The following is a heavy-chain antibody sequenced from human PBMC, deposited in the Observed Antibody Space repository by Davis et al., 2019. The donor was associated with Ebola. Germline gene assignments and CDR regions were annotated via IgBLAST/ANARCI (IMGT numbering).Heavy chain of an antibody. CDR3: ARGPSNYDFWSGYAIDY. D-gene: IGHD3-3*01. CDR2: IYHSGST. CDR1: GGSFSGYY. J-gene: IGHJ4*02. V-gene: IGHV4-34*01. Sequence: PSETLSLTCAVSGGSFSGYYWSWIRQPPGKGLEWIGYIYHSGSTYYNPSLKSRVTISVDKSKNQFSLKLSSVTAADTAVYYCARGPSNYDFWSGYAIDYWGQGTLVTVSS.